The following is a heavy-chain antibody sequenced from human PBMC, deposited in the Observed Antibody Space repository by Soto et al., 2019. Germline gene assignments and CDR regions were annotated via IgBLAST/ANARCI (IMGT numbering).Heavy chain of an antibody. CDR2: ISSNGVGT. CDR3: ARRARPDFYYMAV. Sequence: GSLRLSCAASGFTLSGYAMDWVRQAPGKGLEYISGISSNGVGTYYANSVQGRFTISRDNSKNTVYLQMGSLRPEDMAVYYCARRARPDFYYMAVWGKGTTVTVSS. J-gene: IGHJ6*03. CDR1: GFTLSGYA. D-gene: IGHD6-6*01. V-gene: IGHV3-64*01.